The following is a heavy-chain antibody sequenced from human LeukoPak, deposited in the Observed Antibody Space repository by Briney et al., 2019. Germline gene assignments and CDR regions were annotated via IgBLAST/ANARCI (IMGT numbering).Heavy chain of an antibody. J-gene: IGHJ5*01. CDR2: INHSGST. CDR1: GGSFSGYY. CDR3: ARERYCTTTSYYNGGWFDS. Sequence: SETLSLTCAVYGGSFSGYYWSWIRQPPGKGLEWIGEINHSGSTNYNPSLKSRVTISVDASRNQFSLKLTSVTAADTAVYYCARERYCTTTSYYNGGWFDSWGQGTLVTVSS. V-gene: IGHV4-34*09. D-gene: IGHD2-2*02.